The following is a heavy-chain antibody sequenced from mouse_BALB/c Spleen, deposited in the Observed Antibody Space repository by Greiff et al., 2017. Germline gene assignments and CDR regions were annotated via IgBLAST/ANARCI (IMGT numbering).Heavy chain of an antibody. CDR1: GFTFSSFG. Sequence: EVQRVESGGGLVQPGGSRKLSCAASGFTFSSFGMHWVRQAPEKGLEWVAYISSGSSTIYYADTVKGRFTISRDNPKNTLFLQMTSLRSEDTAMYYCARYGNHYAMDYWGQGTSVTVSS. D-gene: IGHD2-1*01. J-gene: IGHJ4*01. V-gene: IGHV5-17*02. CDR2: ISSGSSTI. CDR3: ARYGNHYAMDY.